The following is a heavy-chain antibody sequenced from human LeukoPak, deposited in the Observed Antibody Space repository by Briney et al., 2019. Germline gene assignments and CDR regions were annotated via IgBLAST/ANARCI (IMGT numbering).Heavy chain of an antibody. D-gene: IGHD2-15*01. CDR3: ARGKSKKGYCSGGSCYWFDP. Sequence: ASVKVSCKASGYTFTSYGISWVRQAPGQGLEWMGWISAYNGNTNYAQKFQGRVTITADESTSTAYMELSSLRSEDTAVYYCARGKSKKGYCSGGSCYWFDPWGQGTLVTVSS. CDR1: GYTFTSYG. J-gene: IGHJ5*02. V-gene: IGHV1-18*01. CDR2: ISAYNGNT.